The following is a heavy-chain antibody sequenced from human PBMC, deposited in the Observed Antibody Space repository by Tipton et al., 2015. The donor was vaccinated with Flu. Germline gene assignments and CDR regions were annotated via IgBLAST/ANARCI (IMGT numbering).Heavy chain of an antibody. V-gene: IGHV1-18*01. J-gene: IGHJ5*02. D-gene: IGHD6-19*01. Sequence: QLVQSGAEVKKPGASVKVSCKASGYTFTYYGVSWVRQAPGQGLEWMGWISAYNGNTNYAQKFQGRVTMTTDTSTNTAYMELRSLRSDDTAVYYCARELRIAVAGAGWFDPWGQGTLVPVS. CDR1: GYTFTYYG. CDR3: ARELRIAVAGAGWFDP. CDR2: ISAYNGNT.